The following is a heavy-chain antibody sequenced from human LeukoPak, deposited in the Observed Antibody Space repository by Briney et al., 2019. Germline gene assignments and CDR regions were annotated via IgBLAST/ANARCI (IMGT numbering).Heavy chain of an antibody. CDR3: APEGYSDSSGYYLQH. Sequence: PGGSLRLSCAASGFTFSSYRMNWVRQAPGKGLEWVSSISNSGSYIYYADSVKGRFTISRDNAKNSLYLRMNSLRAEDTAVYYCAPEGYSDSSGYYLQHWGQGTLVIVSS. D-gene: IGHD3-22*01. V-gene: IGHV3-21*04. CDR1: GFTFSSYR. J-gene: IGHJ1*01. CDR2: ISNSGSYI.